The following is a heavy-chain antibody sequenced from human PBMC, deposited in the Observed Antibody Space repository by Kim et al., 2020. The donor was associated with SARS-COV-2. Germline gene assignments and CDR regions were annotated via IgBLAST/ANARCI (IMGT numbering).Heavy chain of an antibody. Sequence: SVKGRFTISRDNAKNSLYLQMNSLRAEDTALYYCAKDRSSHYYDSSGFDYWGQGTLVTVSS. V-gene: IGHV3-9*01. D-gene: IGHD3-22*01. CDR3: AKDRSSHYYDSSGFDY. J-gene: IGHJ4*02.